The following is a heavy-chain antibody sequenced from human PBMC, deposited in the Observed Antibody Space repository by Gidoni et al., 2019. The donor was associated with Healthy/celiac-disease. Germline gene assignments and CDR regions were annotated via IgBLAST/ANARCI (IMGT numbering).Heavy chain of an antibody. Sequence: QVQLQESGPGLVTPSQNLSPTCTVSGGSISSGGYYWSWIRQHPGKGLELIGYIYYSGSTYYNPSLKSRVTISVDTSKNQFSLRLSSVTAADTAVYYCARGHGYGSGRQFDYWGQGTLVTVSS. CDR2: IYYSGST. V-gene: IGHV4-31*03. D-gene: IGHD3-10*01. CDR1: GGSISSGGYY. J-gene: IGHJ4*02. CDR3: ARGHGYGSGRQFDY.